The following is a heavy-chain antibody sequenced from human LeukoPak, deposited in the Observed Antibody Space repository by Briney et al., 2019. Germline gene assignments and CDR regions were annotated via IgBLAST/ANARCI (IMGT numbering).Heavy chain of an antibody. CDR2: INGDGSTT. Sequence: GGSLRLSCVASGFTFGSHWMNWVRQAPGKGPVWVSRINGDGSTTVYADSVQGRFSISRDNAKSALYLHMNSLRAEDTAVYYCAREGGGYCSGINCWKWFDPWGQGTLVTVSS. J-gene: IGHJ5*02. CDR3: AREGGGYCSGINCWKWFDP. CDR1: GFTFGSHW. D-gene: IGHD2-15*01. V-gene: IGHV3-74*01.